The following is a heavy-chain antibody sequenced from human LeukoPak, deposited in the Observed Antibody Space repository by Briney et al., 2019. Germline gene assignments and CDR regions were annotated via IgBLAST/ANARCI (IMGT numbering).Heavy chain of an antibody. CDR1: GGSFSGYY. D-gene: IGHD7-27*01. CDR3: ARLQPGNGHGDYGYYGMDV. CDR2: INHSGST. V-gene: IGHV4-34*01. Sequence: KPSETLSLTCAVYGGSFSGYYWSWIRQPPGKGLEWIGEINHSGSTNYNPSLKSRVTISVDTSKNQFSLKLSSVTAADTAVYYCARLQPGNGHGDYGYYGMDVWGQGTTVTVSS. J-gene: IGHJ6*02.